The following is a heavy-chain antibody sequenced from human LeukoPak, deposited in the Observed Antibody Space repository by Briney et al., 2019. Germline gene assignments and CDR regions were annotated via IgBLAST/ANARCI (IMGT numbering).Heavy chain of an antibody. CDR2: ISHSGRST. CDR3: AKAVAVALDY. J-gene: IGHJ4*02. Sequence: GGSLRLSCAASGFIFSDFGMSWVRQAPGKGLEWVSAISHSGRSTYYADSVKGRFTISRDNSKNTLYLKMNSLRADDTAVYYCAKAVAVALDYWGQGTLVTVSS. D-gene: IGHD6-19*01. CDR1: GFIFSDFG. V-gene: IGHV3-23*01.